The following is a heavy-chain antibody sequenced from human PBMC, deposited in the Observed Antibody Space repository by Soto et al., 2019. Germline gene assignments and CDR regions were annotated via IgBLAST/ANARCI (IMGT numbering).Heavy chain of an antibody. CDR3: ARESGYYYDSSGYYNWFDP. J-gene: IGHJ5*02. D-gene: IGHD3-22*01. V-gene: IGHV1-8*01. Sequence: QVQLVQSGAEVKKPGASVKVSCKASGYTFTSYDINWVRQATGQGLEWMGWMNPNSGITGYAQKFQGRVTMTRNTSISTAYMELSSLRSEDTAVYYCARESGYYYDSSGYYNWFDPWGQGTLVTVSS. CDR1: GYTFTSYD. CDR2: MNPNSGIT.